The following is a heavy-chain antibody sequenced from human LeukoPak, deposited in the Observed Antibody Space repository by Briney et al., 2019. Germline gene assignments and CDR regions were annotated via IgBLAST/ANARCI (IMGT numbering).Heavy chain of an antibody. CDR1: GYTFVTYG. J-gene: IGHJ6*04. CDR3: ARDSPHAMGV. Sequence: ASVKVSCKTSGYTFVTYGISWVRQAPGQGLEWMGWISPYNKQTKYSQRLQGRVTVTADTSTSTAYMDLRSLRSDDTAVYFCARDSPHAMGVWGKGTTVIVSS. CDR2: ISPYNKQT. V-gene: IGHV1-18*01.